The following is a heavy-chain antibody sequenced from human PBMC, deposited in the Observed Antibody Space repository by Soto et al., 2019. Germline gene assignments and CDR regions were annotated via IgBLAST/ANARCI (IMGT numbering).Heavy chain of an antibody. CDR2: INSGGTVA. D-gene: IGHD3-16*01. Sequence: PGGSLRLSCAASGFTYESYAMSWVRQAPGKGLEWVSGINSGGTVAHYADSVKGRFAISRDNSKNTLSLEMNSLRVDDTGLYYCAISTGGFGGLFVVPSDYWGQGTLVTVSS. J-gene: IGHJ4*02. CDR3: AISTGGFGGLFVVPSDY. CDR1: GFTYESYA. V-gene: IGHV3-23*01.